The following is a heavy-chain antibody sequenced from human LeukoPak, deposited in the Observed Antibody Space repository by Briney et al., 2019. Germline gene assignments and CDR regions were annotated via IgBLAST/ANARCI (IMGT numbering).Heavy chain of an antibody. V-gene: IGHV4-34*01. CDR2: INHSGST. J-gene: IGHJ3*02. Sequence: SETLSLTCAVYGGSFSGYYWSWIRQPPGKGLEWIGEINHSGSTNYNPSLKSRVTISVDTSKNQFSLKLSSVTAADTAVYYCARVSIGITMIVVVPDAFDIWGQGTMVTVSS. CDR3: ARVSIGITMIVVVPDAFDI. CDR1: GGSFSGYY. D-gene: IGHD3-22*01.